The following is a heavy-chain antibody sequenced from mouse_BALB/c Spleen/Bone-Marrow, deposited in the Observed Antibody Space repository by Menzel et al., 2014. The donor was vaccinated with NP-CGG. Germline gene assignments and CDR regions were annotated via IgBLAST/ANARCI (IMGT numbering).Heavy chain of an antibody. CDR2: ISSGGST. CDR1: GFTFSSYA. V-gene: IGHV5-6-5*01. J-gene: IGHJ4*01. CDR3: AREEYGQKVYAMDY. D-gene: IGHD1-1*01. Sequence: EVKAEESGGGLVKPGGSLKLSCAASGFTFSSYAMSWVRQTPEKRLEWVASISSGGSTYYPDSVKGRFTISRDNARNILYLQMSSLRSEDTAMYYCAREEYGQKVYAMDYWGQGTSVTVSS.